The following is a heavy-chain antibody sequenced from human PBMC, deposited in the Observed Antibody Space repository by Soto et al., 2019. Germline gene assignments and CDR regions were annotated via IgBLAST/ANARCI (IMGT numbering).Heavy chain of an antibody. D-gene: IGHD3-22*01. V-gene: IGHV3-33*01. Sequence: PGGSLRLSCAASGFTFSSYGMHWVRQAPGKGLEWVAVIWYDGSNKYYADSVEGRFTISRDNSKNTLYLQMNSLRAEDTAVYYCARGRYYYDSSGYSLFDYWGQGTLVTVSS. CDR2: IWYDGSNK. CDR3: ARGRYYYDSSGYSLFDY. J-gene: IGHJ4*02. CDR1: GFTFSSYG.